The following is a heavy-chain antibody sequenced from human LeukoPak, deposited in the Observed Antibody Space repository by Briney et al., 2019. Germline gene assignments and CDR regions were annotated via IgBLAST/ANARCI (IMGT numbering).Heavy chain of an antibody. CDR1: GFTFSRYS. V-gene: IGHV3-48*01. J-gene: IGHJ4*02. CDR2: ISSGRGTI. D-gene: IGHD4-17*01. CDR3: AASPHYGDYY. Sequence: GGSLRLPCAPSGFTFSRYSMIWVRQAPGEGGEWVSYISSGRGTIYYADSVKGRFTISRDNAKNSLYLLMNILRAEDTAVYYCAASPHYGDYYWGQGTLVTVSS.